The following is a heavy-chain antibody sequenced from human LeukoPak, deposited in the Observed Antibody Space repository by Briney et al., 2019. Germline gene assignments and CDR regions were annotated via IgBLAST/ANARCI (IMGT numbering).Heavy chain of an antibody. CDR3: AKDSYYGSGSDLDY. J-gene: IGHJ4*02. D-gene: IGHD3-10*01. Sequence: GGSLRLSCAASGFTFSSYSMNWVRQAPGKGLEWVSAISGSGGSTYYADSVKGRFTISRDNSKNTLYLQMNSLRAEDTAVYYCAKDSYYGSGSDLDYWGQGTLVTVSS. CDR2: ISGSGGST. CDR1: GFTFSSYS. V-gene: IGHV3-23*01.